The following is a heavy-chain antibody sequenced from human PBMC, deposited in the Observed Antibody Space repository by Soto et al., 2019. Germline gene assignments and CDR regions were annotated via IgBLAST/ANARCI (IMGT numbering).Heavy chain of an antibody. D-gene: IGHD2-21*02. CDR2: VNPSGGHT. Sequence: QVQLVQSGAEVKKPGASVKVSCKASGDTFTDYYIHWVRQAPGQGLEWMGTVNPSGGHTTYAQHSVCRMTMTRDTTTSTLYRDPTRPTTEATAVYSCARGGHVVVVTAASDSWGQGTLVTVPS. CDR1: GDTFTDYY. V-gene: IGHV1-46*01. CDR3: ARGGHVVVVTAASDS. J-gene: IGHJ4*02.